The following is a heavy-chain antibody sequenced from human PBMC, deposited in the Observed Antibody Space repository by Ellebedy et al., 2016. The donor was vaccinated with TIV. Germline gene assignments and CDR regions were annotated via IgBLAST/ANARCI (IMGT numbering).Heavy chain of an antibody. CDR2: ISGSGVST. V-gene: IGHV3-23*01. CDR1: GFAFSGYA. CDR3: AKSEAGGTYLWLY. D-gene: IGHD1-26*01. J-gene: IGHJ4*02. Sequence: GESLKISXAASGFAFSGYAMSWVRQAPGKGLEWVSTISGSGVSTYYTDSVKGRFTISRDNSMNTVYLQLNSLKVEDTAVYYCAKSEAGGTYLWLYWGQGALVTVSS.